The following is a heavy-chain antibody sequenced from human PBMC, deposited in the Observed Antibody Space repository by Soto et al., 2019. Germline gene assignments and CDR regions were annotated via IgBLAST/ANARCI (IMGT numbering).Heavy chain of an antibody. J-gene: IGHJ3*02. CDR2: IIPIFGTA. D-gene: IGHD3-22*01. CDR3: AVDYYDSSGRNDAFDI. Sequence: ASVKVSCKASGGTFSSYAISWVRQAPGQGLEWMGGIIPIFGTANYAQKFQGRVTITADESTSTAYMELSSLRSEDTAVYYCAVDYYDSSGRNDAFDIWGQGTMVTVSS. V-gene: IGHV1-69*13. CDR1: GGTFSSYA.